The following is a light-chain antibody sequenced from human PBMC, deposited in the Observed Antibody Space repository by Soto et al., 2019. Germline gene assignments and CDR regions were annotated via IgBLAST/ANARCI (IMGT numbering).Light chain of an antibody. V-gene: IGKV1-12*01. Sequence: DIQMTQSPSSVSASVGDRVTITCRASQGIGNWLAWYQQKPGKAPKLLIYATSNLQSGVPSRFSGSGSGTDFILTISSLQPEDFAAYYCQQSSSFPLTFGPGTMVDIK. J-gene: IGKJ3*01. CDR2: ATS. CDR1: QGIGNW. CDR3: QQSSSFPLT.